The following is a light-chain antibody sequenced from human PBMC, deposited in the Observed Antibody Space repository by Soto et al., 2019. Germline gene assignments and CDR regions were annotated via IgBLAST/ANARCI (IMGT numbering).Light chain of an antibody. CDR2: GAS. J-gene: IGKJ2*01. V-gene: IGKV3-20*01. Sequence: EIVVTQSPGTLSLSPGERATLSCRASQSVGSSYLAWYQQKPGQAPRLLIYGASSRATGIPDRFSGSGSGTDFTLTISRLEPEDFAVYYCQQCGSSPNTFGQGTKLDIK. CDR1: QSVGSSY. CDR3: QQCGSSPNT.